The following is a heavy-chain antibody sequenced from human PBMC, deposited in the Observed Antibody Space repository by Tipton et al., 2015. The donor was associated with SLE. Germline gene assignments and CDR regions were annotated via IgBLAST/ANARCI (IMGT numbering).Heavy chain of an antibody. CDR1: GLTFSSYE. D-gene: IGHD5-18*01. CDR3: ARVGWIRHYGMDV. CDR2: ISSSGATI. Sequence: GSLRLSCAASGLTFSSYEMNWVRQGPGKGLEWISYISSSGATIYYADFVKGRFTISRDNAKNSLYLQMNSLRAEDTAVDYCARVGWIRHYGMDVWGQGTTVTVSS. J-gene: IGHJ6*02. V-gene: IGHV3-48*03.